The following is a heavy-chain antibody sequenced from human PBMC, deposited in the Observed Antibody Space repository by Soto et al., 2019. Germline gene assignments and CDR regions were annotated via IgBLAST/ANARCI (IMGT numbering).Heavy chain of an antibody. CDR2: INAGNGNT. CDR1: GYTFTSYA. J-gene: IGHJ5*02. CDR3: ARGSSTSCYRCWFDP. D-gene: IGHD2-2*01. Sequence: ASVKVSCKASGYTFTSYAMHWVRQAPGQRLEWMGWINAGNGNTKYSQKFQGRVTITRDTSASTAYMELSSLRSEDTAVYYCARGSSTSCYRCWFDPWGQGTLVTVYS. V-gene: IGHV1-3*01.